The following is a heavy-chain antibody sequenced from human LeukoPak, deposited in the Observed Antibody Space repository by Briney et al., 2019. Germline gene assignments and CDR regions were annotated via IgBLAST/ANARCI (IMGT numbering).Heavy chain of an antibody. CDR1: GLTFSNFG. J-gene: IGHJ3*02. D-gene: IGHD3-22*01. Sequence: GGSLRLSCTASGLTFSNFGMHWVRQAPGKGLEWVTFIRYDATTKYYLDSVKGRFTISRDNSKNTLYLQMNSLRAEDTAVYYCARDPMIVVVIAEEAFDIWGQGTMVTVSS. V-gene: IGHV3-30*02. CDR3: ARDPMIVVVIAEEAFDI. CDR2: IRYDATTK.